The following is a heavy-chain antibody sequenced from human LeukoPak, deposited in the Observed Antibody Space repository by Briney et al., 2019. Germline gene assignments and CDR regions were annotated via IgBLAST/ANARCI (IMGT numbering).Heavy chain of an antibody. V-gene: IGHV4-61*03. D-gene: IGHD3-10*01. CDR2: IYYTGSI. Sequence: KPSETLSLTCTVSGGSVSNGNYYWSWLRQPPGKALEWIGYIYYTGSIYYNPSLEGRVTISVDTSKNHFSVKLSSVTAADTAVYYCARSQNYYGSGDYWSQGTLVTVSS. J-gene: IGHJ4*02. CDR1: GGSVSNGNYY. CDR3: ARSQNYYGSGDY.